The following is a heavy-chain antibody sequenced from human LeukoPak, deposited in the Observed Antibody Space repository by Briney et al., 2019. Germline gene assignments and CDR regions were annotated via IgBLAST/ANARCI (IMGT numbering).Heavy chain of an antibody. CDR1: GGTFISYA. CDR3: ARDSSRGFVNWFDP. CDR2: IIPIFGTA. V-gene: IGHV1-69*13. Sequence: SVKVSCKASGGTFISYAISWVRQAPGQGLEWMGGIIPIFGTANYAQKFQGRVTITADESTSTAYMELSSLRSEDTAVYYCARDSSRGFVNWFDPWGQGTLVTVSS. D-gene: IGHD6-13*01. J-gene: IGHJ5*02.